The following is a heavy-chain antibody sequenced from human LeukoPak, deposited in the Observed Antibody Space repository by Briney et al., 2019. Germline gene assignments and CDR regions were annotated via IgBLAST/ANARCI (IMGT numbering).Heavy chain of an antibody. J-gene: IGHJ4*02. D-gene: IGHD2-15*01. CDR2: IIPIFGTA. CDR3: AREPARYCSGGSCYSVSY. V-gene: IGHV1-69*13. CDR1: GGTFSSYA. Sequence: SVKVSCKASGGTFSSYAISWVRQAPGQGLEWMGGIIPIFGTANYAQKFQGRVTITADESTSTAYMELSSLGSEDTAVYYCAREPARYCSGGSCYSVSYWGQGTLVTVSS.